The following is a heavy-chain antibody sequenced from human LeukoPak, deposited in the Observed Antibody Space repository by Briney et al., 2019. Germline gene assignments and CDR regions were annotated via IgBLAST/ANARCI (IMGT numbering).Heavy chain of an antibody. CDR2: IKQDGSEK. CDR1: GFTFSSYW. Sequence: GGSLRLSCAASGFTFSSYWMSWVRQAPGKGLEWVANIKQDGSEKYYVDSVKGRFTISRDNAKNSLYLQMNSLRDEDTAVYYCARVKMATISLFGYWGQGTLVTVSS. J-gene: IGHJ4*02. D-gene: IGHD5-24*01. CDR3: ARVKMATISLFGY. V-gene: IGHV3-7*01.